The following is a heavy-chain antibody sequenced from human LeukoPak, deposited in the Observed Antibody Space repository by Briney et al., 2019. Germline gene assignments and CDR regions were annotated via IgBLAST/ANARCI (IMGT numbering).Heavy chain of an antibody. V-gene: IGHV3-9*01. CDR3: AKGVRITMVRGAFDI. CDR1: GFTFDDYA. Sequence: GGSPRLSCAASGFTFDDYAMHWVRQAPGKGLEWVSGISWNSGSMVYADSVKGRFTISRDNAKNSLYLQMNSLRAEDTALYYCAKGVRITMVRGAFDIWGQGTMVTVSS. CDR2: ISWNSGSM. D-gene: IGHD3-10*01. J-gene: IGHJ3*02.